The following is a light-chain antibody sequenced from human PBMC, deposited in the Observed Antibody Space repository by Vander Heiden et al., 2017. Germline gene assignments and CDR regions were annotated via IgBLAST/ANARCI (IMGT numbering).Light chain of an antibody. CDR2: GNS. V-gene: IGLV1-40*01. J-gene: IGLJ1*01. CDR1: SSNIGAGYD. Sequence: QSVLTQPPSVSGAPGQRVTIPGTGCSSNIGAGYDVPWYQQLPGTAPKLLIYGNSNRPSGVPDRFSGSKSGTSASLAITGLQAEDEADYYCQSYDSSLSGYVFGTGTKVTVL. CDR3: QSYDSSLSGYV.